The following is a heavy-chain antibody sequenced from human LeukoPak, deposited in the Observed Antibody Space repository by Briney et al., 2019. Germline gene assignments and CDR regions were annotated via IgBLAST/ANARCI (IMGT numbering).Heavy chain of an antibody. CDR3: VRRFDY. Sequence: GGSLRLSCAASGFTFSDSYMSWIRQSPGKGLEWISYISSSGETIYYADSMKGRFTISRDDAKNSLYLQMNSLRAEDTAVYYCVRRFDYWGQGTQVTVSS. V-gene: IGHV3-11*04. CDR2: ISSSGETI. J-gene: IGHJ4*02. CDR1: GFTFSDSY.